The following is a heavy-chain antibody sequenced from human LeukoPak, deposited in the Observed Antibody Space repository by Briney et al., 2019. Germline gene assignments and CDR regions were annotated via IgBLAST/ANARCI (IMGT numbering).Heavy chain of an antibody. J-gene: IGHJ4*02. V-gene: IGHV4-31*03. D-gene: IGHD3-10*01. CDR3: ARDYGSGSYSDY. Sequence: PSETLSLTCTVSGYSISSGYYWSWIRQHPGKGLEWIGYIYYSGSTYYNPSLKSRVTISVDTSKNQFSLKLSSVTAADTAVYYCARDYGSGSYSDYWGQGTLVTVSS. CDR2: IYYSGST. CDR1: GYSISSGYY.